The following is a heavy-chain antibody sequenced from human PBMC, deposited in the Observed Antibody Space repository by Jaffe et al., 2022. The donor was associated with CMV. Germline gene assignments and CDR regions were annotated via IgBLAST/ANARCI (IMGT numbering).Heavy chain of an antibody. Sequence: EVQLVESGGGLVQPGRSLRLSCTASAFTFGDYAMSWVRQAPGRGLEWVGFIRSKAYGGTTEYAASVKGRFTVSRDDSKSVAYLLMDSLKTEDTAVYYCTRPSPIAAAAFNWYFDLWGRGTLVTVSS. CDR1: AFTFGDYA. V-gene: IGHV3-49*04. D-gene: IGHD6-13*01. CDR3: TRPSPIAAAAFNWYFDL. CDR2: IRSKAYGGTT. J-gene: IGHJ2*01.